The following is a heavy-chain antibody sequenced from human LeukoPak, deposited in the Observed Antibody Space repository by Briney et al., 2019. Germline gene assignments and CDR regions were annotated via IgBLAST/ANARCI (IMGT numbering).Heavy chain of an antibody. CDR2: IYYSGST. CDR3: ARGSSSGFHFDY. J-gene: IGHJ4*02. D-gene: IGHD3-22*01. V-gene: IGHV4-30-4*08. Sequence: SETLSLTCTVSGGSISSGDYYWSWIRQPPGKGLEWIGYIYYSGSTYYNPSLKSRVTISVDTSKNQFSLKLSSVTAADTAVYYCARGSSSGFHFDYWGQGTLVTVSS. CDR1: GGSISSGDYY.